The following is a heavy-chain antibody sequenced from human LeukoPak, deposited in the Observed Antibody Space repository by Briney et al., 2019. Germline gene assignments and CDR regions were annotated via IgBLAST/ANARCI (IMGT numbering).Heavy chain of an antibody. J-gene: IGHJ4*02. Sequence: GGSLRLSCAASGFTFSDHYMDWVRQAPGKGLEWVGRVRNKANSYTTEYAASVKVRFTISRDDSKNSLYLQMNSLETADTAVYYCTSGTLNLFQYWGQGTLVSVSS. CDR3: TSGTLNLFQY. D-gene: IGHD1-14*01. V-gene: IGHV3-72*01. CDR1: GFTFSDHY. CDR2: VRNKANSYTT.